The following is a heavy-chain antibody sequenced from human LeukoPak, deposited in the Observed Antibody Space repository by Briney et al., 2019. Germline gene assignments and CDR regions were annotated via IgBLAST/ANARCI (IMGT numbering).Heavy chain of an antibody. CDR1: GFTFSSYS. Sequence: GGSLRLSCIASGFTFSSYSMNWVRQAPGKGLEWVSYISSSGSTICYADSVKGRFTISRDNAKNSLYLQMNSLRAEDTAVYYCAELGITMIGGVWGKGTTVTISS. D-gene: IGHD3-10*02. V-gene: IGHV3-48*04. CDR3: AELGITMIGGV. CDR2: ISSSGSTI. J-gene: IGHJ6*04.